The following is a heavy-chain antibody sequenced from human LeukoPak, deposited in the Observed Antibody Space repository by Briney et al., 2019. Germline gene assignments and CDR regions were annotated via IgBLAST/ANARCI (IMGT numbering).Heavy chain of an antibody. CDR3: AREGRIVCSGGSCYFDY. J-gene: IGHJ4*02. Sequence: SETLSLTCAVSGYSISSGYYWGWIRPPPGKGREWIGIIYHSGSTYYNPSLKSRDTISVDTSKNQFSLKLSSVTAADTAVYYCAREGRIVCSGGSCYFDYWGQGTLVTVSS. V-gene: IGHV4-38-2*02. D-gene: IGHD2-15*01. CDR2: IYHSGST. CDR1: GYSISSGYY.